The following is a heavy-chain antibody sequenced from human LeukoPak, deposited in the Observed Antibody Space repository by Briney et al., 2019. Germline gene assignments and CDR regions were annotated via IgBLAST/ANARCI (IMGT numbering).Heavy chain of an antibody. CDR3: ARGLGDFDY. J-gene: IGHJ4*02. Sequence: PGRSLRLSCAASGFTFSSYGMHWVRQAPGKGLEWVAVISYDGNNKYYADSVKGRFTISRDNSKNTLYLQMNSLRAEDTAVYYCARGLGDFDYWGQGTLVTVSS. V-gene: IGHV3-30*03. CDR1: GFTFSSYG. CDR2: ISYDGNNK. D-gene: IGHD3-16*01.